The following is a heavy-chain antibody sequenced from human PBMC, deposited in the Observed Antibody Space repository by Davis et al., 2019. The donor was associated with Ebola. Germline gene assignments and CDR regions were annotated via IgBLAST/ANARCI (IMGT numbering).Heavy chain of an antibody. CDR1: GFTFTSYS. V-gene: IGHV3-23*01. D-gene: IGHD3-10*01. CDR2: ISGSGNT. CDR3: ARDQHYPRH. Sequence: GESLKISCVASGFTFTSYSMTWVRQAPGKGLEWVSGISGSGNTYYADSVKGRFTFSRDNPKNTLYLQMNSLRAEDTAVYYCARDQHYPRHWGQGTLVTVSS. J-gene: IGHJ4*02.